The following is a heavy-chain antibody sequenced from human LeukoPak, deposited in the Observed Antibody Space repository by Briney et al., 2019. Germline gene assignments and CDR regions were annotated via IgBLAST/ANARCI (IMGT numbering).Heavy chain of an antibody. J-gene: IGHJ2*01. CDR1: AESFSGYY. Sequence: PSETLSLTCAVYAESFSGYYWSWIRQPPGKGLEWIGEINHSGTTNYNPSLKSRVTISVDTSKNQFSLKLSSVTAADTSAYYCARGRISVIVPPYWYFDLWGRGTLVTVSS. CDR2: INHSGTT. D-gene: IGHD3-22*01. V-gene: IGHV4-34*01. CDR3: ARGRISVIVPPYWYFDL.